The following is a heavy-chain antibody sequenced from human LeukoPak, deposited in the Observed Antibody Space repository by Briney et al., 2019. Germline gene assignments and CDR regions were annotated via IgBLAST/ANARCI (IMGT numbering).Heavy chain of an antibody. D-gene: IGHD6-6*01. CDR2: ISGSGGST. CDR3: ARAYSSSSGYYYYMDV. CDR1: GFTFSSYA. J-gene: IGHJ6*03. V-gene: IGHV3-23*01. Sequence: GGSLRLSCAASGFTFSSYAMSWVRQAPGKGLEWVSAISGSGGSTYYADSVKGRFTIYRDNSKNTLYLQMNSLRAEDTAVYYCARAYSSSSGYYYYMDVWGKGITVTVSS.